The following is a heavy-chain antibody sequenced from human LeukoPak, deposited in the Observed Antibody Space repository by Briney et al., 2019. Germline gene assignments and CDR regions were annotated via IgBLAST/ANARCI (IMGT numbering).Heavy chain of an antibody. Sequence: GGSLRLSCAASGFTFSNYAMSWVRQAPGKGLEWVSTLSNSDDSTYYPDSLKGRFTISKDNSKNTLYLQMNSLRAEDTAVYYCATLYGMDVWGQGTTVTVSS. CDR2: LSNSDDST. J-gene: IGHJ6*02. CDR1: GFTFSNYA. V-gene: IGHV3-23*01. CDR3: ATLYGMDV.